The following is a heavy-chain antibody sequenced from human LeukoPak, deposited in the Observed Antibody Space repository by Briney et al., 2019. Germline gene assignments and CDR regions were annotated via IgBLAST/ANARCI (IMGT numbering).Heavy chain of an antibody. Sequence: PSQTLSLTCTVYGGSISSGGYYWSWIRQHPGKGLEGIGYIYYSGSTYYNPSLKSRVTISVDTSKNQFSLKLSSVTASDTAVYYCASGEASITIFGVVINGMDVWGQGTTVTVSS. D-gene: IGHD3-3*01. CDR3: ASGEASITIFGVVINGMDV. CDR1: GGSISSGGYY. V-gene: IGHV4-31*03. CDR2: IYYSGST. J-gene: IGHJ6*02.